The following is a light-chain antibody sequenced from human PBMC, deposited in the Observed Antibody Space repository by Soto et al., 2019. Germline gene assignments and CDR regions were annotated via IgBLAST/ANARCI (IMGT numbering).Light chain of an antibody. J-gene: IGLJ2*01. V-gene: IGLV2-8*01. Sequence: QSVLTQPPSASGSPGQSVTISCTGTSSDIGGNNYVSWYQQHPGKAPKLMIYEVTKRPSGVPDRFSGSMSGNTASLTVSGLPAEDVADYYSSSNGGSYSDVVFGGGTKLTVL. CDR3: SSNGGSYSDVV. CDR1: SSDIGGNNY. CDR2: EVT.